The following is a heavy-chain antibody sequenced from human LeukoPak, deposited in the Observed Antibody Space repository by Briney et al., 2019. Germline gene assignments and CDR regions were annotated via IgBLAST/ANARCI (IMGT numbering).Heavy chain of an antibody. D-gene: IGHD3-10*01. CDR1: GYTFTSYG. V-gene: IGHV1-18*01. J-gene: IGHJ4*02. CDR2: ISAYNGDT. Sequence: ASVKVSCKASGYTFTSYGINWVRQAPGQGLEWMGWISAYNGDTNYAQKLQGRVTMTTDTSTSTAYMELRSLRSDDTAVYYCARVPPRLLWFGELLPHFDYWGQGTLVTVSS. CDR3: ARVPPRLLWFGELLPHFDY.